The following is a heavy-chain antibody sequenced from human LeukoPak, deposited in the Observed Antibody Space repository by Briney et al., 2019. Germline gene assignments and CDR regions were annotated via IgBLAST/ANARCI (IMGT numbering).Heavy chain of an antibody. V-gene: IGHV4-59*01. D-gene: IGHD3-22*01. CDR1: GGSISNYY. CDR3: ARDYYDSSGYCPLQH. J-gene: IGHJ1*01. Sequence: PSETLSLTCTVSGGSISNYYWSRIRQPPGKGLEWIGYIYYSGSTNYNPSLKSRVTISVDTSKNQFSLKLSSVTAADTAVYYCARDYYDSSGYCPLQHWGQGTLVTVPS. CDR2: IYYSGST.